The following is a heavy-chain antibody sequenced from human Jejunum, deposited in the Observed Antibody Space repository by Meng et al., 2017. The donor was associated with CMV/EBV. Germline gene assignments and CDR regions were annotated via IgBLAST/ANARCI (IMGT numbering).Heavy chain of an antibody. CDR1: GDSISSGRHF. CDR2: IHYTETT. V-gene: IGHV4-39*07. J-gene: IGHJ4*02. D-gene: IGHD2-2*01. Sequence: QVQLQESGPGLVKPSETLSLTCTVSGDSISSGRHFWGWTRQAPGKGLEWIATIHYTETTHYNPSLKSRITISVDTSKNQISLKVNSVTAADTAMYYCAADISTAWFYYWGQGTLGTVDS. CDR3: AADISTAWFYY.